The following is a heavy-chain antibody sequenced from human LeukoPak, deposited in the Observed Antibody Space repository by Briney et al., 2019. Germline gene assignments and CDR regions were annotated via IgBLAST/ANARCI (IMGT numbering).Heavy chain of an antibody. D-gene: IGHD6-6*01. Sequence: SVKVSCKASGGTFSSYAISWVRQAPGQGLEWMGRIIPIFGIANYAQKFQGRVTITADKSTSTAYMELSSLRSEDTAVYYCARDSSIAARDSYNWFDPWGQGTLVTVSS. V-gene: IGHV1-69*04. CDR1: GGTFSSYA. CDR2: IIPIFGIA. J-gene: IGHJ5*02. CDR3: ARDSSIAARDSYNWFDP.